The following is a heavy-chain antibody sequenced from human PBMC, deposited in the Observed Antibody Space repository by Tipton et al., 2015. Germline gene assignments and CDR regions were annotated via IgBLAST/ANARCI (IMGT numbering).Heavy chain of an antibody. CDR3: VRENSGKSLPYFDL. D-gene: IGHD1-26*01. CDR1: GFDLSFSA. V-gene: IGHV3-21*06. Sequence: SLRLSCAASGFDLSFSAMNWVRQAPGKGLEWVASISSADHYIYYADSVKGRFTVSRDNAKNSLYLQMNSLRAEDTAIYYCVRENSGKSLPYFDLWGQGTLVTVSS. CDR2: ISSADHYI. J-gene: IGHJ4*02.